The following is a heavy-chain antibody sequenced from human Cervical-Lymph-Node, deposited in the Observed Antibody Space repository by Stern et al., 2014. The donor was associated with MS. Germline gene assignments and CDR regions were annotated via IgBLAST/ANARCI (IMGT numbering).Heavy chain of an antibody. D-gene: IGHD2/OR15-2a*01. V-gene: IGHV3-33*01. CDR2: VWNDGSKE. Sequence: VQLLESGGGVVQPGRSLRLSCVASGLTFSTSVMHWVRPAPGKGLEWVAVVWNDGSKEHFTESVKGRFSTSRDTAKNTLHLQMSSLRAEDTAVYFCATSTASDAFDIWGQGTLVTVSS. CDR1: GLTFSTSV. CDR3: ATSTASDAFDI. J-gene: IGHJ3*02.